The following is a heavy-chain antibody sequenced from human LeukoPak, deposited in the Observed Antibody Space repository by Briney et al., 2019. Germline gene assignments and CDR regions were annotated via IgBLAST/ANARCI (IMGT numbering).Heavy chain of an antibody. CDR3: ARNRYYYGSGNYGVPNWFDP. CDR2: IYYSGST. J-gene: IGHJ5*02. Sequence: SETLSLTCTVSGGSINSNSYYWGWIRQPPGKGLEWIGSIYYSGSTYYNPSLKSRVTISVDTSKNQFSLKLSSVTAADTAVYYCARNRYYYGSGNYGVPNWFDPWGQGTLVTVSS. CDR1: GGSINSNSYY. V-gene: IGHV4-39*01. D-gene: IGHD3-10*01.